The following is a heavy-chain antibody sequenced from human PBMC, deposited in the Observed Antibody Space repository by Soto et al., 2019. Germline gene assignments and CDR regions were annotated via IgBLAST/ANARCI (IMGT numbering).Heavy chain of an antibody. CDR1: GFNFENYG. CDR2: ITYDGSNK. Sequence: GGSLRLSCQASGFNFENYGMHGARQAPGKGLEWVAVITYDGSNKYYADSVKGRFTISRDNSKNTLSLHLNTLKPEDTAVYHCAKDRVGGTFYTPLGFRGQGTLVTVSS. J-gene: IGHJ4*02. V-gene: IGHV3-30*18. D-gene: IGHD1-7*01. CDR3: AKDRVGGTFYTPLGF.